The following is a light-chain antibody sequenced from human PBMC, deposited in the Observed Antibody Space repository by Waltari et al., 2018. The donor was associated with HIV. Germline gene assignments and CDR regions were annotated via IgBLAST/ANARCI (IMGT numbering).Light chain of an antibody. CDR3: QQCYSTPWT. Sequence: DIVMTQSPASLAVSLGERATINCKSNQSLLLNFNNKTYLTWYQQKPGQSPKLLLYGASTRESGVPDRFSGSGSGTDFNLTISSLQAEDVATYYCQQCYSTPWTFGRGTKVEI. J-gene: IGKJ1*01. CDR2: GAS. CDR1: QSLLLNFNNKTY. V-gene: IGKV4-1*01.